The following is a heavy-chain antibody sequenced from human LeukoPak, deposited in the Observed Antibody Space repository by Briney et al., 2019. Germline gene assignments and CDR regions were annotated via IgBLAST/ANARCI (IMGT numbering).Heavy chain of an antibody. CDR1: GYTLTELS. Sequence: ASVKVSCKVSGYTLTELSMHWVRQAPGKGLEWMGGFDPEDGETIYAQKFQGRVTMTEDTSTDTAYMELSSLRSEGTAVYYCATDSAGATSNFDYWGQGTLVTVSS. J-gene: IGHJ4*02. V-gene: IGHV1-24*01. CDR2: FDPEDGET. CDR3: ATDSAGATSNFDY. D-gene: IGHD1-26*01.